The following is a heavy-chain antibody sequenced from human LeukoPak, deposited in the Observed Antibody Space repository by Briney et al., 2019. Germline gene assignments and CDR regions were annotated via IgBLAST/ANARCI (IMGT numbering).Heavy chain of an antibody. CDR3: ANYHRTIVATITNYFDY. J-gene: IGHJ4*02. V-gene: IGHV3-23*01. CDR1: GFTFSSYA. Sequence: GGSLRLSCAASGFTFSSYAMSWVRQAPGKGLEWVSAISGSSGSTYYADSVKGRFTISRDNSKNTLYLQMNSLRAEDTAVYYCANYHRTIVATITNYFDYWGQGTLVTVSS. D-gene: IGHD5-12*01. CDR2: ISGSSGST.